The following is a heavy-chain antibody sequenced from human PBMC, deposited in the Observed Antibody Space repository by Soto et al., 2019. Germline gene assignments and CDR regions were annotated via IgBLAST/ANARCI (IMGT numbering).Heavy chain of an antibody. V-gene: IGHV3-23*01. CDR3: AKGSPGSGSDLDY. D-gene: IGHD5-12*01. CDR1: GFTFSNYA. Sequence: EVQLLESGGGLVQPGGSLRLSCAASGFTFSNYAMNWVRQAPEKGLEWVSSISGSHGSTYYADSVNGRFTISRDNSKNMLYLQVTTLRVEDTAVYYCAKGSPGSGSDLDYWGQGTLVTVSS. CDR2: ISGSHGST. J-gene: IGHJ4*02.